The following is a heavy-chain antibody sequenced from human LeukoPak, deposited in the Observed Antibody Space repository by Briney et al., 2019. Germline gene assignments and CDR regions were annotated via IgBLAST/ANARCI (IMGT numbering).Heavy chain of an antibody. CDR3: AKDSDSGYEPYYFDY. Sequence: GGSLRLSCAASGFTFSDYYMSWIRQAPGKGLEWVSYISSSGSTIYYAESVKGRFTISRDDSKNTLNLQMNSLRAEDTAVYYCAKDSDSGYEPYYFDYWGQGTLVTVSS. J-gene: IGHJ4*02. CDR2: ISSSGSTI. CDR1: GFTFSDYY. D-gene: IGHD5-12*01. V-gene: IGHV3-11*04.